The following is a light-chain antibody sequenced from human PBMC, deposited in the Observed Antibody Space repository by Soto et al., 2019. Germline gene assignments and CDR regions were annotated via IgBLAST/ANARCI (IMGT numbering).Light chain of an antibody. CDR2: DVS. V-gene: IGLV2-14*01. CDR3: SSYTSSSSVVV. J-gene: IGLJ2*01. CDR1: SSDVGGFNY. Sequence: QSVLTQPASVSGSPGQSITISCTGTSSDVGGFNYVSWYQQHPGKAPKLMIYDVSNRPSGVSNRFSGSKSGNTASLTISGLQAEDEADYHCSSYTSSSSVVVFGGGTQLTVL.